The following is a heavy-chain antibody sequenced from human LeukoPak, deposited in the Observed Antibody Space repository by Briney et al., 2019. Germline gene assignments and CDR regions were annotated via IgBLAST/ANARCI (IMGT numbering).Heavy chain of an antibody. J-gene: IGHJ4*02. Sequence: SETLSLTCTVSGGPISSSSYYWGWIRQPPGKGLEWIGSIYYSGSTNYNPSLKSRVTMSVDTSKNQFSLKLSSVTAADTAVYYCARASYGGNVKDYWGQGTLVTVSS. CDR2: IYYSGST. D-gene: IGHD4-23*01. CDR3: ARASYGGNVKDY. CDR1: GGPISSSSYY. V-gene: IGHV4-39*07.